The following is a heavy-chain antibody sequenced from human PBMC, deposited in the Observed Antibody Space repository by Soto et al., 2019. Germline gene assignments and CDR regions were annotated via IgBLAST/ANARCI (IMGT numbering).Heavy chain of an antibody. D-gene: IGHD3-9*01. J-gene: IGHJ6*02. CDR3: ARAGLRYFDWSLYGMDV. Sequence: GGSLRLSCAASGFTFSSYWMHWVRQAPGKGLVWVSRINSDGSSTSFADSVKGRFTISRDNAKSTLYLQMNSLRAEDTAVYYCARAGLRYFDWSLYGMDVWGQGTTVTVSS. CDR1: GFTFSSYW. V-gene: IGHV3-74*01. CDR2: INSDGSST.